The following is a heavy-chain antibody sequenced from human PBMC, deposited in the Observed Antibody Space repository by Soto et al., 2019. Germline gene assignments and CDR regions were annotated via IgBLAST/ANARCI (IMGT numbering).Heavy chain of an antibody. CDR2: IFSNDEK. V-gene: IGHV2-26*01. J-gene: IGHJ5*02. Sequence: ASGPTLVNPTETLTLTCTVSGFSLSNARMGVSWIRQPPGKALEWLAHIFSNDEKSYSTSLKSRLTISKDTSKSQVVLTMTNMDPVDTATYYCARIVSHPFYDYADYLYWFDPWGQGTLVTVSP. CDR3: ARIVSHPFYDYADYLYWFDP. D-gene: IGHD4-17*01. CDR1: GFSLSNARMG.